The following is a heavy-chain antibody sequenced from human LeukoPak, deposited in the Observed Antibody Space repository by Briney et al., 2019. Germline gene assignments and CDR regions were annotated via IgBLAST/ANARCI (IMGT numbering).Heavy chain of an antibody. Sequence: GASVKVSCNASGSTFTGYYMHWVRQAPGQGLEWMGWINPKSGGTNYAQKFQGRVTMTRDTSISTAYMELSRLRSDDTAVYYCARERRLGYSYGHNWFDPWGQGTLVTVSS. D-gene: IGHD5-18*01. CDR1: GSTFTGYY. CDR3: ARERRLGYSYGHNWFDP. V-gene: IGHV1-2*02. CDR2: INPKSGGT. J-gene: IGHJ5*02.